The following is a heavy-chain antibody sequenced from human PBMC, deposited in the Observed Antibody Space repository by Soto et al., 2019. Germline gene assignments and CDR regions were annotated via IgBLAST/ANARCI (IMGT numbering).Heavy chain of an antibody. V-gene: IGHV1-18*01. Sequence: ASVKVSCKASGYTFNIYGSSWVRQAPGQGLEWMGWISPYNDNKKYAQNFQGRVTMTTDTSTSTAYMELTSLRSDDTAVYYCARELSALGTIDFWGQRTLVTVSS. CDR3: ARELSALGTIDF. D-gene: IGHD1-7*01. CDR2: ISPYNDNK. CDR1: GYTFNIYG. J-gene: IGHJ4*02.